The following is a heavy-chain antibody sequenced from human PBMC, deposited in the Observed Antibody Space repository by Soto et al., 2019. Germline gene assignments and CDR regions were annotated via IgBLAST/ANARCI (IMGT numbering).Heavy chain of an antibody. CDR2: IKDKTDGGTT. Sequence: RGSLSLSCTASGFSFSNMWMSWVRQAPGKGLEWVGRIKDKTDGGTTDYAAPVKGRFGISRDDSKSRLYLQMNSLKTDDTAASYCTTAHYSGPGTMVT. V-gene: IGHV3-15*01. CDR3: TTAHY. CDR1: GFSFSNMW. J-gene: IGHJ4*02.